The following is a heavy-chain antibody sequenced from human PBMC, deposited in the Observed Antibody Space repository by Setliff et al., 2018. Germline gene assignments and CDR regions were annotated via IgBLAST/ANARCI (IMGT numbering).Heavy chain of an antibody. CDR2: ISGSGRNT. CDR3: AKEDYSDSSGYYYETPWFDP. V-gene: IGHV3-23*01. J-gene: IGHJ5*02. Sequence: PGGSLRLSCAASGLIFGNYAMNWVRQAPGKGLEWVSGISGSGRNTYYADSVKGRFTIPRDNSQNTVFLQVNSLRPEDSAVYYCAKEDYSDSSGYYYETPWFDPWGQGTLVTVSS. D-gene: IGHD3-22*01. CDR1: GLIFGNYA.